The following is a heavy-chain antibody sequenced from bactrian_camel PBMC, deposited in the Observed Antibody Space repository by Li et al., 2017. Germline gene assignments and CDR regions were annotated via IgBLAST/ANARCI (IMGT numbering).Heavy chain of an antibody. CDR2: HRGDALL. V-gene: IGHV3S42*01. CDR1: TYAYT. D-gene: IGHD5*01. Sequence: VQLVESGGGSVQAGGSLRLTCVASTYAYTMAWFRQAPGKEPEGVAAHRGDALLSYADSAKGRFTVSRDNAKNTLYLQMNSLKTEDTAVYFCATIWIGYSYNSWGQGTQVTVS. J-gene: IGHJ6*01. CDR3: ATIWIGYSYNS.